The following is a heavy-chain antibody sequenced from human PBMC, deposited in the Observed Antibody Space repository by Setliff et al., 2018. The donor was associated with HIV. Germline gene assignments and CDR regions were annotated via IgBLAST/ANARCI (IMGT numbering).Heavy chain of an antibody. CDR2: IYYSGST. CDR1: GASISSRSYY. D-gene: IGHD6-19*01. CDR3: ASQGRSGWLWGGFVS. V-gene: IGHV4-39*01. Sequence: PSETLSLTCTVSGASISSRSYYWAWIRQPPGKGLEWIGTIYYSGSTYYNPSLKSRTTISVDTSQNQFSLKLTSVTAADTAVYYCASQGRSGWLWGGFVSWGQGTLVTVSS. J-gene: IGHJ4*02.